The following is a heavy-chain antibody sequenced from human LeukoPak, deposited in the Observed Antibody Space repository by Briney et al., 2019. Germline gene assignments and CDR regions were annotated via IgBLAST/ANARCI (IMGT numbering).Heavy chain of an antibody. CDR1: GYTFTGYY. CDR3: ARSHPFRGLLWFGELLGSAAPFDY. CDR2: INPNSGGT. Sequence: GASVKVSCKASGYTFTGYYMHWVRQAPGQGLEWMGWINPNSGGTNYAQKFQGRVTMTRDTSISTAYMELSRLRSDDTAVYYCARSHPFRGLLWFGELLGSAAPFDYWGQGTLVTVSS. V-gene: IGHV1-2*02. J-gene: IGHJ4*02. D-gene: IGHD3-10*01.